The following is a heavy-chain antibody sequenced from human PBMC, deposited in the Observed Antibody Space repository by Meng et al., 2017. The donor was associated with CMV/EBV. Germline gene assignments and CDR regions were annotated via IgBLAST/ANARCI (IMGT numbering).Heavy chain of an antibody. CDR1: GYTFTGYY. V-gene: IGHV1-2*02. CDR3: ARDRGLYSVAATNLIHYFDY. D-gene: IGHD2-15*01. J-gene: IGHJ4*02. Sequence: ASVKVSCKASGYTFTGYYMHWVRQAPGQGLEWMGWINPNSGGTNYAQKFQGRVTMTRDTSISTAYMELSRLRSDDTAVYYCARDRGLYSVAATNLIHYFDYWGQGTLVTVSS. CDR2: INPNSGGT.